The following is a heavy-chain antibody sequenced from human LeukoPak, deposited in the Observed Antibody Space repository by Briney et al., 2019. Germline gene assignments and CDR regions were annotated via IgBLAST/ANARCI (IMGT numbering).Heavy chain of an antibody. CDR2: IYTSGST. CDR3: ARLSLSIAAAVPYYYYYMDV. CDR1: GGSISSYY. D-gene: IGHD6-13*01. Sequence: PSETLSLTCTVSGGSISSYYWSWIRQPPGKGLEWIGYIYTSGSTNYNPSLKSRVTISVDTSKNQFSLKLSSVTAADTAVYYCARLSLSIAAAVPYYYYYMDVRGKGTTVTVSS. J-gene: IGHJ6*03. V-gene: IGHV4-4*09.